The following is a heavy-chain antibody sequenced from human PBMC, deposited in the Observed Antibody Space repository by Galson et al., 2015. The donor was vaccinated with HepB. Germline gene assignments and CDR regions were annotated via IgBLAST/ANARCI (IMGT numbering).Heavy chain of an antibody. D-gene: IGHD2-15*01. CDR3: ARGWEVAVSSTPYAY. CDR2: VIPIFGTA. V-gene: IGHV1-69*13. CDR1: GGTFSNYA. J-gene: IGHJ4*02. Sequence: QSGAEVKKPGASVKVSCKASGGTFSNYAISWVRQAPGQGLEWMGGVIPIFGTANYAQKFQGRVTITADESTSTAYMELSSLRSEDTAVFYCARGWEVAVSSTPYAYWGQGTLVTVSS.